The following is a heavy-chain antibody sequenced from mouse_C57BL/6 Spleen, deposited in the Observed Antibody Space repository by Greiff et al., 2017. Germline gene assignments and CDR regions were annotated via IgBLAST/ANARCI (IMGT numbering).Heavy chain of an antibody. CDR2: IHPNSGST. V-gene: IGHV1-64*01. D-gene: IGHD2-2*01. Sequence: QVQLQQPGAELVKPGASVKLSCKASGYTFTSYWMHWVKQRPGQGLEWIGMIHPNSGSTNYNEKFKSKATLTVDKSSSTAYMQLSSLTSEDSAVYYCAVYYGYDGWFAYWGQGTLVTVSA. J-gene: IGHJ3*01. CDR1: GYTFTSYW. CDR3: AVYYGYDGWFAY.